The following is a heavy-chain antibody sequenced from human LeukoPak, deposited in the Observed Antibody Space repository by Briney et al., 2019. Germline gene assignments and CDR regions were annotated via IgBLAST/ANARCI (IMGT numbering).Heavy chain of an antibody. J-gene: IGHJ6*02. CDR3: ARGCCSWAYYYGMDI. V-gene: IGHV3-53*01. CDR1: GFTVSSNY. Sequence: GGSLRLSCAASGFTVSSNYMSWVRQAPGKGLEWVSVIYSGGSTYYGDSVKGRFTISRDNSKNTLYLQMNSLRADDTAVYYCARGCCSWAYYYGMDIWGQGTTVTVSS. D-gene: IGHD6-13*01. CDR2: IYSGGST.